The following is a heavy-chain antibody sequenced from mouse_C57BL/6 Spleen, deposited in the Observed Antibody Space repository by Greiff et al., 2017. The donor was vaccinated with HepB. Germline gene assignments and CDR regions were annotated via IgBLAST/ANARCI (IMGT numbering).Heavy chain of an antibody. Sequence: EVKLQESGGGLVKPGGSLKLSCAASGFTFSSYAMSWVRQTPEKRLEWVATISDGGSYTYYPDNVKGRFTISRDNAKNNLYLQMSHLKSEDTAMYYCARGAYYGSSYGYFDVWGTGTTVTVSS. D-gene: IGHD1-1*01. V-gene: IGHV5-4*03. CDR1: GFTFSSYA. J-gene: IGHJ1*03. CDR2: ISDGGSYT. CDR3: ARGAYYGSSYGYFDV.